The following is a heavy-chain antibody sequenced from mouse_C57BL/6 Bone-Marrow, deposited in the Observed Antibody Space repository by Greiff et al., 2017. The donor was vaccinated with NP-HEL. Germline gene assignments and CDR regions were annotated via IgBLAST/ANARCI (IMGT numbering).Heavy chain of an antibody. Sequence: QVHVKQSGAELARPGASVKLSCKASGYTFTSYGISWVKQRTGQGLEWIGEIYPRSGNTYYNEKFKGKATLTADKSSSTAYMELRSLTSEDSAVYFCARSNWGGFAWFAYWGQGTLVTVSA. CDR1: GYTFTSYG. V-gene: IGHV1-81*01. CDR2: IYPRSGNT. D-gene: IGHD4-1*01. J-gene: IGHJ3*01. CDR3: ARSNWGGFAWFAY.